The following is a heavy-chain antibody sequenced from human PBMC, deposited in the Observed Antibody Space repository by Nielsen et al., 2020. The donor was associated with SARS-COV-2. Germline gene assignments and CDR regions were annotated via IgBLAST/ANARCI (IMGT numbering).Heavy chain of an antibody. Sequence: SETLSLTCTVSGGSVNSTTYYWGWIRQAPGKGLEWIGSVYYSGSTYYNPSLQSRVTTSVDTSRNQFSLKLTSVSAADTGLYYCVRFLGGYNYAPAPFWGRGILVTVSS. CDR3: VRFLGGYNYAPAPF. CDR2: VYYSGST. V-gene: IGHV4-39*01. CDR1: GGSVNSTTYY. J-gene: IGHJ4*02. D-gene: IGHD5-24*01.